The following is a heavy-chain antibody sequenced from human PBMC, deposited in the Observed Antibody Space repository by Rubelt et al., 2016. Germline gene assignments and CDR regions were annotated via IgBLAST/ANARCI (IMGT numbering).Heavy chain of an antibody. CDR3: ATPRGYNYGFEP. CDR1: GGSISSSDYY. J-gene: IGHJ5*02. D-gene: IGHD5-18*01. V-gene: IGHV4-61*05. CDR2: IYYSGST. Sequence: QLHLQESGPGLVKPSETLSLNCTVSGGSISSSDYYWGWIRQPPGKGLEWIAYIYYSGSTNYNPSLKSRVTISVDTSKNQISLKLNVVTASDTAVDYCATPRGYNYGFEPWGQGTLVTVSS.